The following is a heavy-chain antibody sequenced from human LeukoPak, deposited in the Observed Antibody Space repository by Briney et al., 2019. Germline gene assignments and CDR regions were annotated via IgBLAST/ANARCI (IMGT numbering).Heavy chain of an antibody. CDR1: GFTFSNAW. CDR2: ISNDGSDK. Sequence: GGSLRLSCAASGFTFSNAWMSWVRQAPGKGLEWVALISNDGSDKYYADSVKGRFTVSRDNSKNTLYLQMDSLRTEDTAVYYCAKVGGPTYWGQGILVTVSS. J-gene: IGHJ4*02. CDR3: AKVGGPTY. D-gene: IGHD2-15*01. V-gene: IGHV3-30*18.